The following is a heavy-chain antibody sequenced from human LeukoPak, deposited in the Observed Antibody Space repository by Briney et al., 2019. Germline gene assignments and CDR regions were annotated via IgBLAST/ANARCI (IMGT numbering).Heavy chain of an antibody. CDR3: ARGYSGYDWIDY. V-gene: IGHV4-59*01. CDR1: GGSISSYY. D-gene: IGHD5-12*01. CDR2: IYYSGST. Sequence: PSETLSLTCTVSGGSISSYYWSWIRQPPGKGLEWTGYIYYSGSTNYNPSLKSRVTISVDTSKSQFSLKLSSVTAADTAVYYCARGYSGYDWIDYWGQGTLVTVSS. J-gene: IGHJ4*02.